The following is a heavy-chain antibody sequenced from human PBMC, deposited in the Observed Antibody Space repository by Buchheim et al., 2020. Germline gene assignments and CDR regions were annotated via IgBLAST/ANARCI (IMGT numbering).Heavy chain of an antibody. CDR1: GFTFSTSW. V-gene: IGHV3-7*01. CDR3: TRDGQQPLDYYFDS. CDR2: INQFGSQI. D-gene: IGHD6-13*01. J-gene: IGHJ4*02. Sequence: EVQLMESGGTLVQPGGSLRLSFAASGFTFSTSWMSWVRQAPGKGLDWVASINQFGSQIHYGDSVNGRFTISRDNAKNSLYLQMNSLRAEDTAVYYCTRDGQQPLDYYFDSWGQGTL.